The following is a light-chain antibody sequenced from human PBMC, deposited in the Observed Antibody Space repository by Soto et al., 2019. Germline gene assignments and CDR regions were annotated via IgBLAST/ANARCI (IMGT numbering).Light chain of an antibody. CDR3: QQYDTYFRYT. Sequence: DIQMTQSPSTLSASVGDRVTITCRASQTINNKLAWYQKKPGKAPKLLIYDGYTLESGVPSRFSGSGSGTEFTLTIVSLHDFANNYCQQYDTYFRYTFGQGTQLDIK. CDR2: DGY. V-gene: IGKV1-5*01. J-gene: IGKJ2*01. CDR1: QTINNK.